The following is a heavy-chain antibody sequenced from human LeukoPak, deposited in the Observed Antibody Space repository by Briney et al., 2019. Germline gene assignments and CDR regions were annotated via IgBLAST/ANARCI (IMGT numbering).Heavy chain of an antibody. Sequence: SETLSLTCTVSGGSISSYYWSWIRQPPGKGLEWIGSIYYSGSTYYNPSLKSRVTISVDTSKNQFSLKLSSVTAADTAVYYCARTYYDILTGYDTHDAFDIWGQGTMVTVSS. CDR3: ARTYYDILTGYDTHDAFDI. D-gene: IGHD3-9*01. J-gene: IGHJ3*02. CDR2: IYYSGST. CDR1: GGSISSYY. V-gene: IGHV4-39*07.